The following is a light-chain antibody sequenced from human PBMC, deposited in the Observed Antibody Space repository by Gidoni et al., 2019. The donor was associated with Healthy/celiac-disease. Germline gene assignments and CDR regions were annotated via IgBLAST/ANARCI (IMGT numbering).Light chain of an antibody. J-gene: IGKJ5*01. Sequence: EIVMTQSPATLSVSPGERATISCRASQSVSSNLAWYQQKPGQAPRLLIYGASTRATGIPARFSGSGSGTEFTLTIRILQSEDFAVYYCQQYNNWPPSITFGQGTRLEIK. CDR2: GAS. CDR1: QSVSSN. V-gene: IGKV3-15*01. CDR3: QQYNNWPPSIT.